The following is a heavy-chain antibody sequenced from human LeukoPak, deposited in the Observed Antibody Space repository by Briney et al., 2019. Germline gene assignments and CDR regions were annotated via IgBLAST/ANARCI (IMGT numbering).Heavy chain of an antibody. D-gene: IGHD6-19*01. CDR1: GGSISSSSYY. V-gene: IGHV4-39*07. J-gene: IGHJ6*03. CDR2: INHSGST. Sequence: PSGTLSLTCTVSGGSISSSSYYWGWLRQPPGKGLEWIGEINHSGSTNYNPSLKSRVTISVDTSKNQFSLKLSSVTAADTAVYYCARERSECSGWYSGTTLCYYYYYMDVWGKGTTVTVSS. CDR3: ARERSECSGWYSGTTLCYYYYYMDV.